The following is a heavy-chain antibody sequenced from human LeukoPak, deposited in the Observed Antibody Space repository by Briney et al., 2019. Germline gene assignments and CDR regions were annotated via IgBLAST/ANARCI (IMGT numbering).Heavy chain of an antibody. CDR2: IYHSGST. J-gene: IGHJ3*02. CDR1: GGSISSGGYS. Sequence: SETLSLTCAVSGGSISSGGYSWSWIRQPPGKGLEWIGYIYHSGSTYYNPSLKSRVTISVDRSKDQFSLKLSSVTAADTAVYYCAREAEVTDAFDIWGQGTMVTVSS. D-gene: IGHD4-11*01. CDR3: AREAEVTDAFDI. V-gene: IGHV4-30-2*01.